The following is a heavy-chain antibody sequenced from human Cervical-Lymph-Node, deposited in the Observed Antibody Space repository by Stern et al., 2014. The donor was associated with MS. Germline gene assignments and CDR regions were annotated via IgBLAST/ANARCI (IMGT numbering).Heavy chain of an antibody. CDR1: GSTFSGYY. CDR2: INPKSGGT. CDR3: AKLSQVSGRDS. V-gene: IGHV1-2*02. J-gene: IGHJ1*01. Sequence: VQLVESGAEVKKPGASVKVSCKASGSTFSGYYMHWVRQAPGQGLEWRGGINPKSGGTTSAQKFQDRVPLPPDTSVTTVYMELSRLRSDDTAVYYCAKLSQVSGRDSWGQGPLVTVS. D-gene: IGHD3-10*01.